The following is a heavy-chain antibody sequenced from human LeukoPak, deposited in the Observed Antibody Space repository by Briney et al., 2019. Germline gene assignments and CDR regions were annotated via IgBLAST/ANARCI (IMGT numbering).Heavy chain of an antibody. V-gene: IGHV3-49*04. CDR3: TRAKYDYMTSHIYFDY. CDR1: GFTFGDYA. D-gene: IGHD3-16*01. Sequence: GGSLRLSCTASGFTFGDYAMSWVRQAPGKGLEWVGFIRSKAYGGTTEYAASVKGRFTISRDDSKSIAYLQMNSLKTEDTAVYYCTRAKYDYMTSHIYFDYWGQGTLVTVSS. J-gene: IGHJ4*02. CDR2: IRSKAYGGTT.